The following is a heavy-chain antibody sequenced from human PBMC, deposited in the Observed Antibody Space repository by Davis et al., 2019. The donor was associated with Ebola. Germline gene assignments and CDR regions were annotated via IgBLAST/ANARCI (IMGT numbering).Heavy chain of an antibody. CDR2: IYYSGST. V-gene: IGHV4-59*12. D-gene: IGHD1-26*01. CDR3: ARGPKYSGRGYFDY. J-gene: IGHJ4*02. CDR1: GGSISSYY. Sequence: MPSETLSLTCTVSGGSISSYYWSWIRQPPGKGLEWIGYIYYSGSTNYNPSLKSRVTISVDTSKNQFSLKLSSVTAADTAVYYCARGPKYSGRGYFDYWGQGTLVTVSS.